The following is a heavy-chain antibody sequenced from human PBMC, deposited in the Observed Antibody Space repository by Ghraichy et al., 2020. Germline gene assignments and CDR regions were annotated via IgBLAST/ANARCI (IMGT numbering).Heavy chain of an antibody. Sequence: SETLSLTCSVSGGSINNYFWSWIRQSPGKGLEWIGYMYYSGGSSYNPSLKSRVTISVDTSKNQFSLNLRSVNAADTAVYYCARGLQDMYSLLQGEDIGDGFYLDYWGQGILVTVSS. V-gene: IGHV4-59*01. CDR3: ARGLQDMYSLLQGEDIGDGFYLDY. CDR2: MYYSGGS. D-gene: IGHD2-21*02. CDR1: GGSINNYF. J-gene: IGHJ4*02.